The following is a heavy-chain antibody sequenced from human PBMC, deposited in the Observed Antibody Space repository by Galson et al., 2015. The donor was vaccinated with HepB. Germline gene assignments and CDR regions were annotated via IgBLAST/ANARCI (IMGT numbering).Heavy chain of an antibody. CDR1: GFSLNTRGMC. CDR2: IDWDDDK. J-gene: IGHJ6*02. CDR3: ARFIIMPSDMAKYAMDA. V-gene: IGHV2-70*11. D-gene: IGHD2-15*01. Sequence: PALVKPTQTLTLTCTFSGFSLNTRGMCVAWIRQPPGKALEWLARIDWDDDKYYNTSLKTRLTISKDTSTNQVVLTMTNMDPLDTATYYCARFIIMPSDMAKYAMDAWGQGTTVTVSS.